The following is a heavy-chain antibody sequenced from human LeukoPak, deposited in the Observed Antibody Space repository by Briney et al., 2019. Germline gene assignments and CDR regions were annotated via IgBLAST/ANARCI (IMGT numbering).Heavy chain of an antibody. D-gene: IGHD3-3*01. CDR2: IKSKTDGGTT. J-gene: IGHJ4*02. CDR3: ARDAIWSGYYAETH. V-gene: IGHV3-15*01. Sequence: PGGSLRLSCAASGFTFSNAWMSWVRQAPGKGLEWVGRIKSKTDGGTTDYAAPVKGRFTISRDDSKNTLYLQMNSLKTEDTAVYYCARDAIWSGYYAETHWGQGTLVTVSS. CDR1: GFTFSNAW.